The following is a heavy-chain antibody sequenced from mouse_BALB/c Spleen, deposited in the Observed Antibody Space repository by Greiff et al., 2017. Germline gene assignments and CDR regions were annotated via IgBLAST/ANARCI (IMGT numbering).Heavy chain of an antibody. CDR2: ISSGGGST. CDR1: GFAFSSYD. CDR3: ARGDYDYDLSYWYFDV. J-gene: IGHJ1*01. Sequence: EVMLVESGGGLVKPGGSLKLSCAASGFAFSSYDMSWVRQTPEKRLEWVAYISSGGGSTYYPDTVKGRFTISRDNAKNTLYLQMSSLKSEDTAMYYCARGDYDYDLSYWYFDVWGAGTTVTVSS. D-gene: IGHD2-4*01. V-gene: IGHV5-12-1*01.